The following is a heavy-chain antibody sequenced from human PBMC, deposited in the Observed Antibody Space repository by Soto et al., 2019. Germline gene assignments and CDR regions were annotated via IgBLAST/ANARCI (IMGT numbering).Heavy chain of an antibody. Sequence: EVQLVESGGGLVQPGGSLRLSCAASGFTVSSNYMSWVRQAPGKGLEWVSVIYSGGSTYYADSVKGRFTISRHNSKNTLYLLMNSLRAEDTAVYYYARDFRPPYGVRYFDYWGQGTLVTVSS. D-gene: IGHD4-17*01. V-gene: IGHV3-53*04. J-gene: IGHJ4*02. CDR3: ARDFRPPYGVRYFDY. CDR2: IYSGGST. CDR1: GFTVSSNY.